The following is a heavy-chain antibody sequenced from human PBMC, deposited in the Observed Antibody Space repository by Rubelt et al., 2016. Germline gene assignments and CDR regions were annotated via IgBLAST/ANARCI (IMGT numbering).Heavy chain of an antibody. CDR1: GFTFSSYA. CDR3: ARRYDFWSGYYGGYYYGMDV. J-gene: IGHJ6*02. V-gene: IGHV3-23*01. D-gene: IGHD3-3*01. Sequence: GGSLRLSCAASGFTFSSYAMSWVRQAPGKGLEWVSAISGSGGSTYYADSVKGRFTISRDNAKNSLYLQMNSLRAEDTAVYYCARRYDFWSGYYGGYYYGMDVWGQGTTVTVS. CDR2: ISGSGGST.